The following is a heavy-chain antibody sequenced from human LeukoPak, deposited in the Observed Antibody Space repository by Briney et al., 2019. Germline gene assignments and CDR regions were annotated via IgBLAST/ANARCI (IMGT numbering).Heavy chain of an antibody. V-gene: IGHV4-61*02. CDR1: GGSISSGSYY. D-gene: IGHD7-27*01. CDR2: IYTSRST. J-gene: IGHJ4*02. Sequence: SETLSLTCTVSGGSISSGSYYWSWIRQPAGKGLEWIGRIYTSRSTNYNPSLKSRVTISVDTSKNQFSLKLSSVTAADTAVYYCARESLGMSPGYWGQGTLVTVSS. CDR3: ARESLGMSPGY.